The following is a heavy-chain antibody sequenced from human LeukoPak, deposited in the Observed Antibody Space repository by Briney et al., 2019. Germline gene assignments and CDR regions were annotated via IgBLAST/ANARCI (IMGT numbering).Heavy chain of an antibody. CDR2: SNAVNGNT. V-gene: IGHV1-3*02. D-gene: IGHD4-17*01. CDR1: GYTFTSYA. CDR3: ARTTVTTVSYYYYMDV. Sequence: ASVKVSCKASGYTFTSYAMHWVRQAPGQRLEWMGWSNAVNGNTKYSQEFQGRVTITRDTSASTAYMELRSLRPDDTAVYYCARTTVTTVSYYYYMDVWGKGTTVTVSS. J-gene: IGHJ6*03.